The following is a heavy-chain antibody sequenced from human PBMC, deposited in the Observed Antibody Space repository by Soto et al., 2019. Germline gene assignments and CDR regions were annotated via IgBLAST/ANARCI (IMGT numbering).Heavy chain of an antibody. CDR1: GGTFSGYW. CDR3: ARSCCGEQNWFDP. Sequence: EVQLVESGGDLVQPGGSLRLSCAASGGTFSGYWMHWVPRVPGKGLVWVSRIYGDGTTTTYADSVQGRFTISRDTGKNTVYLQMNSLRVDDTGVYFCARSCCGEQNWFDPWGQGTLVTVSS. J-gene: IGHJ5*02. V-gene: IGHV3-74*01. CDR2: IYGDGTTT. D-gene: IGHD4-17*01.